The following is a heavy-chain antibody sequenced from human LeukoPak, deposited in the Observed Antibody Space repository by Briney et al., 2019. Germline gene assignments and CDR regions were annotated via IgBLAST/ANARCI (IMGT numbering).Heavy chain of an antibody. D-gene: IGHD1-26*01. Sequence: RASVKVSCKASGGTFSSYAISWVRQAPGQGLEWMGRIIPIFGTANYAQKFQGRVTITTDESTSTAYMELSSLRSEDTAVYYCARERWERGAGYWGQGTLVTVSS. V-gene: IGHV1-69*05. CDR3: ARERWERGAGY. CDR1: GGTFSSYA. J-gene: IGHJ4*02. CDR2: IIPIFGTA.